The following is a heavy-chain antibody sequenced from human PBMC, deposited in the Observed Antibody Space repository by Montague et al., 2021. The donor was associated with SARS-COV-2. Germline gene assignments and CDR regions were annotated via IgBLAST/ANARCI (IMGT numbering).Heavy chain of an antibody. CDR1: GDSVSRSY. CDR2: ISYIGST. V-gene: IGHV4-59*08. J-gene: IGHJ3*02. Sequence: SETLSLTCTVSGDSVSRSYWSWIRQTPGKGLEWLAYISYIGSTNHDPSLKSRVTVSVDTPKNQFSLKLSAVTAADTGVYYCARQRRCQLPITIFGVVMADAFDIWGQGTMVTVSS. CDR3: ARQRRCQLPITIFGVVMADAFDI. D-gene: IGHD3-3*01.